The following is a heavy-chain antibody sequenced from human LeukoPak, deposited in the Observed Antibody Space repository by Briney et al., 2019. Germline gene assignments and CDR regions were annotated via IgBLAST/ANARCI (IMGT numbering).Heavy chain of an antibody. V-gene: IGHV4-59*08. CDR2: IYYSGST. CDR1: GGSINSYY. J-gene: IGHJ4*02. Sequence: SGPTLVNPSETLSLTCTVSGGSINSYYWSWIRQPPGKGLEWMGYIYYSGSTNYNPSLKSRVTISVDTSKNQFSLKLNSVTAADTAVYYCARHTGFGTPHDYWGQGTLVTVSS. D-gene: IGHD3-10*01. CDR3: ARHTGFGTPHDY.